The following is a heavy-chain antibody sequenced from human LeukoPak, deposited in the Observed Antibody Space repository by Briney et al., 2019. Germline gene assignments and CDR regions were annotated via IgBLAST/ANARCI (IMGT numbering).Heavy chain of an antibody. CDR3: CSYGLDAFDI. Sequence: SETLSLTCAVYGGSFSGYYWSWIRQPPGKGLEWIGEINHSGSTNYNPSLKSRVTISVDTSKNQFSLKLSSVTAADTAVYYCCSYGLDAFDIWGQGTMVTASS. D-gene: IGHD2-15*01. V-gene: IGHV4-34*01. J-gene: IGHJ3*02. CDR1: GGSFSGYY. CDR2: INHSGST.